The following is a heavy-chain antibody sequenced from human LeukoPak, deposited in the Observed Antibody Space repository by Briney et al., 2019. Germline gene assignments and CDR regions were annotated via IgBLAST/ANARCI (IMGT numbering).Heavy chain of an antibody. J-gene: IGHJ4*02. V-gene: IGHV1-2*02. CDR2: INPNSGGT. CDR1: GYTFTGYY. CDR3: ARVSGSYYYFDY. D-gene: IGHD1-26*01. Sequence: ASVKVSCKASGYTFTGYYMHWVRQAPGQGLEWIGCINPNSGGTNYAQNFQGRVTMTRDTSISTAYMELSRLRSDDTAVYYCARVSGSYYYFDYWGQGTLVTVSS.